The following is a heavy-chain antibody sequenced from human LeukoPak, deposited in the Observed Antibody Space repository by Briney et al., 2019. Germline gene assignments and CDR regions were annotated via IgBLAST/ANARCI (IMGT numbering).Heavy chain of an antibody. CDR1: GFTFSSYA. Sequence: QPGGSLRLSCAASGFTFSSYAMSWVRQAPGKGLEWVSAISGSGGSTYYADSVNGRFTIYRDNTKNTLYLQMNSLRAEDTAVYYCAKTIVVVILPNDAFDIWGQGTMVTVSS. CDR3: AKTIVVVILPNDAFDI. D-gene: IGHD3-22*01. V-gene: IGHV3-23*01. J-gene: IGHJ3*02. CDR2: ISGSGGST.